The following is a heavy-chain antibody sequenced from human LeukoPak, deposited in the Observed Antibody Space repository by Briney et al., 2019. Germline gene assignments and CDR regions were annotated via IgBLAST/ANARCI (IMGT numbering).Heavy chain of an antibody. V-gene: IGHV3-49*03. J-gene: IGHJ4*02. Sequence: GGSLRLSCTASGFTFGDYAMSWFSQAPGKGLEWVGFIRSKTYGGTTEYAESVKGRFTISRDDSKTIAYLQMNSLKTEDTAVYYCTRGYDVLTGLSYFDYWGQGALVTVSS. CDR3: TRGYDVLTGLSYFDY. D-gene: IGHD3-9*01. CDR1: GFTFGDYA. CDR2: IRSKTYGGTT.